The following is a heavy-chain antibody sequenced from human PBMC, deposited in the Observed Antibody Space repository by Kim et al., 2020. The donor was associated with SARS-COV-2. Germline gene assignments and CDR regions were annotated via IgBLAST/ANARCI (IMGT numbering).Heavy chain of an antibody. CDR2: IIPIFGTA. CDR1: GGTFSSYA. D-gene: IGHD6-13*01. CDR3: ARGWDSSSWDYYYYYGMDV. Sequence: SVKVSCKASGGTFSSYAISWVRQAPGQGLEWMGGIIPIFGTANYAQKLQGRVTITADESTSTAYMELSSLRSEDTAVYYCARGWDSSSWDYYYYYGMDVSGQGTTVTVSS. J-gene: IGHJ6*02. V-gene: IGHV1-69*13.